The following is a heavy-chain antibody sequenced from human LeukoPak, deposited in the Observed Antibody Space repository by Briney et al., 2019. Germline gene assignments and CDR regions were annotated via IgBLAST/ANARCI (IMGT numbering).Heavy chain of an antibody. J-gene: IGHJ4*02. CDR2: INPNTSGT. CDR3: ARGYYYDSSGYYSPPHFDY. D-gene: IGHD3-22*01. V-gene: IGHV1-2*06. Sequence: ASVKVSCKASGYTFTGYYMHWVRQAPGQGLEWMGRINPNTSGTNYAQKFQGRVTMTRDTSISTAYMELSRLRSDDTAVYYCARGYYYDSSGYYSPPHFDYWGQGTLVTVSS. CDR1: GYTFTGYY.